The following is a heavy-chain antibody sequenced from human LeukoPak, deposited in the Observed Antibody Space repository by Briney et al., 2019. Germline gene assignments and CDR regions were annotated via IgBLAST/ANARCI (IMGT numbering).Heavy chain of an antibody. CDR3: ARELAAAGDNWFDP. D-gene: IGHD6-13*01. V-gene: IGHV5-10-1*01. Sequence: GESLKISCQGSGHSFTNYWIGWVRQMPGKGLEWMGRIDPSDSYTNYSPSFQGHVTISADKSISTAYLQWSSLKASDTAMYYCARELAAAGDNWFDPWGQGTLVTVSS. CDR1: GHSFTNYW. CDR2: IDPSDSYT. J-gene: IGHJ5*02.